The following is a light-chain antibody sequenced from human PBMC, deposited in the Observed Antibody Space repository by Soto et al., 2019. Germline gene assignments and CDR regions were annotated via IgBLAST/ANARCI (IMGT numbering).Light chain of an antibody. CDR2: GAS. CDR3: QHYNDWVKT. CDR1: QSGSSY. Sequence: EIGMTQSPATLSVSPGVRATLSCRASQSGSSYLAWYQQNPGQAPRLLISGASSMANGIPARFSGGGFGTEFPLTIGSLQFEDFAVYYCQHYNDWVKTFGQGNKLEIE. V-gene: IGKV3-15*01. J-gene: IGKJ2*01.